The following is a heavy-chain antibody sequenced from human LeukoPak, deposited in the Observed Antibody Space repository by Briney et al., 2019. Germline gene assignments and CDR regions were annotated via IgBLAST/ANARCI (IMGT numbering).Heavy chain of an antibody. Sequence: GESLKISCRGSGYSFTTYWIGWVRQMPGKGLEWMGIIYPGDSDTRYSPSFQGQVTMSADKSINTAYLQWSSLKASDTAMYYCARRHGCSSTSCPPDSWGQGTLVTVSS. CDR2: IYPGDSDT. D-gene: IGHD2-2*01. CDR1: GYSFTTYW. CDR3: ARRHGCSSTSCPPDS. V-gene: IGHV5-51*01. J-gene: IGHJ4*02.